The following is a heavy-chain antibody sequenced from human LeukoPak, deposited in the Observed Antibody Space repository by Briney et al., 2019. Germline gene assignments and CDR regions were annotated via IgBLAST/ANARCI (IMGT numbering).Heavy chain of an antibody. CDR1: GGSISSHY. Sequence: ETLSLTCTVSGGSISSHYWSWIRQPPGKGLEWVSAISGSGGSTYYADSVKGRFTISRDNSKNTLYLQINSLRAEDTAVYYCALDIVVVPAATDAFDIWGQGTMVTVSS. V-gene: IGHV3-23*01. D-gene: IGHD2-2*01. CDR2: ISGSGGST. CDR3: ALDIVVVPAATDAFDI. J-gene: IGHJ3*02.